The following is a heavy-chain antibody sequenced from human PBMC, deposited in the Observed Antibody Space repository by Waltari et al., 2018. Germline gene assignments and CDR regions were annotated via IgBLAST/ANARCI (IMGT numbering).Heavy chain of an antibody. D-gene: IGHD6-19*01. J-gene: IGHJ4*02. CDR3: ATPVYSSGWY. Sequence: QVQLVESGGGVVQPGGSLRLSCAAAGFTFSSYGMHWVRQAPGKGWVWVSFIRYVGINNYDADSVKGRFTISRDNSKNTLYLQRNSLGAEDTAVYYCATPVYSSGWYWGQGTLVTVSS. CDR1: GFTFSSYG. CDR2: IRYVGINN. V-gene: IGHV3-30*02.